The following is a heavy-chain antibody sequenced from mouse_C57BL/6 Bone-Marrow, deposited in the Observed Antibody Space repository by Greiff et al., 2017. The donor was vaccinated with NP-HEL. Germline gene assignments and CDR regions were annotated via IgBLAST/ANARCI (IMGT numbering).Heavy chain of an antibody. CDR1: GYSFTDYN. D-gene: IGHD2-3*01. V-gene: IGHV1-39*01. Sequence: EVKLMESGPELVKPGASVKISCKASGYSFTDYNMNWVKQSNGKSLEWIGVINPNYGTTSYNQKFKGKATLTVDQSSSTAYMQLNSLTSEDSAVYYCARGGYFLYYYAMDYWGQGTSVTVSS. CDR3: ARGGYFLYYYAMDY. J-gene: IGHJ4*01. CDR2: INPNYGTT.